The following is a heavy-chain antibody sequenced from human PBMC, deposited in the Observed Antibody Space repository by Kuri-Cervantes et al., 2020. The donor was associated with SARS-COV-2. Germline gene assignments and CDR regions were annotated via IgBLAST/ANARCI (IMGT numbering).Heavy chain of an antibody. Sequence: KVSCKGSGYSFTSYWIGWVRQMPGKGREWMGINYPGDSDTRYSPSFQGQVTISTDKSISTAYLQWSSLKSSDTAMYYCATPQNIVVVPAAIPDAFDIWGQGTMVTVSS. CDR2: NYPGDSDT. CDR3: ATPQNIVVVPAAIPDAFDI. J-gene: IGHJ3*02. CDR1: GYSFTSYW. D-gene: IGHD2-2*01. V-gene: IGHV5-51*01.